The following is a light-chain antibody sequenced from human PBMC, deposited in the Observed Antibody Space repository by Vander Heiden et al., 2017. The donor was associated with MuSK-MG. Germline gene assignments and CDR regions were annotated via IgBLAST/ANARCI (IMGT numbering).Light chain of an antibody. CDR1: QSVSSN. J-gene: IGKJ4*01. CDR3: QQNNNWPPLT. V-gene: IGKV3-15*01. Sequence: EIVMTQSPATLSVSPGERATLSCRASQSVSSNLAWYQQKPGQAPRLLIYGASTRATGIPARFSGSGCETEFTLTISSLQSEDFAVYYCQQNNNWPPLTFGGGTKVEIK. CDR2: GAS.